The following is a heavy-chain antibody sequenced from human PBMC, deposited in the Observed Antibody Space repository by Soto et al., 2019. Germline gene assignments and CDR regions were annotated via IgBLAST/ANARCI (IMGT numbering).Heavy chain of an antibody. CDR2: ISYDGSNK. Sequence: QVHLVESGGGVVQPGRSLRLSCAASGFTFSSYAMHWVRQAPGKGLELVAIISYDGSNKYYAESVKGRFTISRDNPKNTVHLQMSSLRTEDTAVYYCARDLSRGITMIALEIHYWGQGTLVTVSS. J-gene: IGHJ4*02. CDR3: ARDLSRGITMIALEIHY. V-gene: IGHV3-30-3*01. CDR1: GFTFSSYA. D-gene: IGHD3-22*01.